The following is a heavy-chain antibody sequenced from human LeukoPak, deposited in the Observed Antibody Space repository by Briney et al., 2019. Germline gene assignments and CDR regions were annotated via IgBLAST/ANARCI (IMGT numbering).Heavy chain of an antibody. V-gene: IGHV4-34*01. CDR3: ARGGGYGSGSYYNRGLDY. CDR2: INHSGST. CDR1: GGSFSGYY. Sequence: PSETLSLTCAVYGGSFSGYYWSWIRQPPGKGLEWIGEINHSGSTNCNPSLKSRVTISVDTSKNQFSLKLSSVTAADTAVYYCARGGGYGSGSYYNRGLDYWGQGTQVTVSS. J-gene: IGHJ4*02. D-gene: IGHD3-10*01.